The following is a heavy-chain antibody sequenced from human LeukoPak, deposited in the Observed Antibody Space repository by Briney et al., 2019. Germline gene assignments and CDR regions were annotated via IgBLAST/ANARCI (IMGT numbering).Heavy chain of an antibody. D-gene: IGHD2-15*01. Sequence: GASVKVSCTASGYTFTSYGISWVRQAPGQGLEWMGWISAYNGNTNYAQKLQGRVTMTTDTSTSTAYMELRSLRSDDTAVYYCARDGGYCSGGSCYSNWFDPWGQGTLVTVSS. CDR2: ISAYNGNT. CDR3: ARDGGYCSGGSCYSNWFDP. V-gene: IGHV1-18*01. J-gene: IGHJ5*02. CDR1: GYTFTSYG.